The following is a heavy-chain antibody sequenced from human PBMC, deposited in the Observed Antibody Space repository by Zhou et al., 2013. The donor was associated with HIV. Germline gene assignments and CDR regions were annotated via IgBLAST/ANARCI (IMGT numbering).Heavy chain of an antibody. CDR3: VRERYEFHY. J-gene: IGHJ4*02. CDR1: GYTFTAYY. V-gene: IGHV1-46*01. Sequence: QVQLVQSGAEMKKPGASVNISCEASGYTFTAYYIHWVRQAPGQGLEWMGLINPGIGSTYYAEKFQGRVTMTRDTSTSTVNMQLGTLTSEDTAVYYCVRERYEFHYWGQGTLVTVSS. D-gene: IGHD3-16*01. CDR2: INPGIGST.